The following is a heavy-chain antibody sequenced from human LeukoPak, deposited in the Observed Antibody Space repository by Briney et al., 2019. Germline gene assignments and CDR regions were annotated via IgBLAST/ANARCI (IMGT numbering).Heavy chain of an antibody. Sequence: GGSLRLSCAASGFTFDDYGMSWVRRAPGKGLEWVSGINWNGGSTGYADSVKGRFTISRDNAKNSLYLQMNSLRAEDTALYHCARGPSGGAAPYYFDYWGQGTLVTVSS. CDR3: ARGPSGGAAPYYFDY. CDR2: INWNGGST. V-gene: IGHV3-20*01. J-gene: IGHJ4*02. CDR1: GFTFDDYG. D-gene: IGHD1-26*01.